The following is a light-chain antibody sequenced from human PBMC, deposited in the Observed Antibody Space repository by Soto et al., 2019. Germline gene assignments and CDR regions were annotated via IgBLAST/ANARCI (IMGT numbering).Light chain of an antibody. CDR1: TSNIGTNA. V-gene: IGLV1-44*01. CDR2: TNN. CDR3: ATWHDYFYV. J-gene: IGLJ1*01. Sequence: QSVLSQPPSASGTPGQRVTVSCSGSTSNIGTNAVNWFQHLPGTAPKLLIYTNNQRPSGVPDRFSASKSGTSASLVIDGLQSEDEADYYCATWHDYFYVFGTGTKVTVL.